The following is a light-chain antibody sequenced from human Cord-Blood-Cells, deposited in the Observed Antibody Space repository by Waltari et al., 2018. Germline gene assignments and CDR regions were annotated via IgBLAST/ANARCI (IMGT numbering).Light chain of an antibody. CDR3: QQRSNWPYT. V-gene: IGKV3-11*01. CDR1: HSVSSY. Sequence: EIVLTQSPATLSLSPGERATISCRASHSVSSYLDWYQQKPGQAPRLLIYDASNRATGIPARFSGSGSGTDFTLTISSLEPEDFAVYYCQQRSNWPYTFGQGTKLEIK. J-gene: IGKJ2*01. CDR2: DAS.